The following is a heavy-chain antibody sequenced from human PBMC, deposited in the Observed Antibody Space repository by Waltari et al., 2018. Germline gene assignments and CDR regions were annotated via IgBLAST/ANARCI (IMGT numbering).Heavy chain of an antibody. V-gene: IGHV3-30-3*01. CDR3: ARDQGY. Sequence: QVQLVGSGGGVVQPGRSLRLSCAASGFTFSSYAMHWVRQAPGKGLEWVAVISYDGSNKYYADSVKGRFTISRDNSKNTLYLQMNSLRAEDTAVYYCARDQGYWGQGTLVTVSS. CDR2: ISYDGSNK. CDR1: GFTFSSYA. J-gene: IGHJ4*02.